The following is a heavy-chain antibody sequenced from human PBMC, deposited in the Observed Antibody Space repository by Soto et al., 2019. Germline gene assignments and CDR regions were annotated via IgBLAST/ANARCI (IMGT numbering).Heavy chain of an antibody. J-gene: IGHJ5*02. V-gene: IGHV4-39*07. D-gene: IGHD2-21*02. Sequence: SESLSLTCAVSGCSISSSSYYWGWIRQPPGKGLEWIGSIYYSGSTYYNPSLNNRISLSLDTSQNQFSLKLLSVTAADTAIYYCARSGVTGIVIPSHWFDPWGQGTLVTVSS. CDR3: ARSGVTGIVIPSHWFDP. CDR1: GCSISSSSYY. CDR2: IYYSGST.